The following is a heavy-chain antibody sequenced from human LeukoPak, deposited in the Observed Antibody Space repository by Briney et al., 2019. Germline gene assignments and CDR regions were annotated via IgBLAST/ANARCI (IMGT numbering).Heavy chain of an antibody. V-gene: IGHV1-2*02. J-gene: IGHJ3*02. CDR2: INPNSGGT. D-gene: IGHD1-20*01. CDR3: ARVITGTTNVAFDI. Sequence: ASVTVSCKASGYTFTGYYMHWVRQAPGQGLEWMGWINPNSGGTNYAQKFQGRVTMTRDTSISTAYMELSRLRSDDTAVYYCARVITGTTNVAFDIWGQGTTVTVSS. CDR1: GYTFTGYY.